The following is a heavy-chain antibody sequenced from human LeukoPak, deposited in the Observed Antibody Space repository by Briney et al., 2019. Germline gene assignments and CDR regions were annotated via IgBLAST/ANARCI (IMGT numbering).Heavy chain of an antibody. Sequence: PGGSLRLSCAASGFTFSSYAMSWVRQAPGKGLEGVSVISGRGTSTYYADSVKGRFTISRDNSKNTLYLQMNSLRAEDTAVYYCAKSGQLWSPFDYWGQGTLVTVSS. CDR2: ISGRGTST. CDR1: GFTFSSYA. J-gene: IGHJ4*02. CDR3: AKSGQLWSPFDY. V-gene: IGHV3-23*01. D-gene: IGHD5-18*01.